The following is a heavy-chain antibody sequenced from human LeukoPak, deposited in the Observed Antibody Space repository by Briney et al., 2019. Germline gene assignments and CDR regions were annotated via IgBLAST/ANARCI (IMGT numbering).Heavy chain of an antibody. CDR1: GFTFSTHA. CDR2: IATGFDT. D-gene: IGHD3-10*01. J-gene: IGHJ4*02. V-gene: IGHV3-23*01. CDR3: ARFPGFGSGTYRLDY. Sequence: PGGSLRLSCAASGFTFSTHAMTWVCQAPGKGLEWVSSIATGFDTYSADSVKGRFAISRDNSKNTLYLQMNNLRADDTALYYCARFPGFGSGTYRLDYWGQGTLVTVSS.